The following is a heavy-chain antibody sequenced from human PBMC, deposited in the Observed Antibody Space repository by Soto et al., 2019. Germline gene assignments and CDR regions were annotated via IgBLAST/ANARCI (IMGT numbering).Heavy chain of an antibody. CDR3: ARGDYYGSGSYLRRWFDP. J-gene: IGHJ5*02. Sequence: SETLSLTCTVSGGSISSYYWSWIRQPPGKGLEWIGYIYHSGSTNYNPSLKSRVTISVDTSKNQFSLKLSSVTAADTAVYYCARGDYYGSGSYLRRWFDPWGQGTLVTVSS. CDR2: IYHSGST. D-gene: IGHD3-10*01. V-gene: IGHV4-59*01. CDR1: GGSISSYY.